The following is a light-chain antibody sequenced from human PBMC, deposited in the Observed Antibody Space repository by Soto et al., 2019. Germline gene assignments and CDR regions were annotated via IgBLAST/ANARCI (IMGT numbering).Light chain of an antibody. J-gene: IGKJ5*01. CDR2: DAS. CDR1: QSISSW. CDR3: QQYNSYRIT. Sequence: DIQMTQSPSTLSASVGDRVTNTCRASQSISSWLAWYQQKPGKAPKLLIYDASSLESGVPSRFSGSGSGTEFTLTISSLQPDDFATYYCQQYNSYRITFGQGTRLEIK. V-gene: IGKV1-5*01.